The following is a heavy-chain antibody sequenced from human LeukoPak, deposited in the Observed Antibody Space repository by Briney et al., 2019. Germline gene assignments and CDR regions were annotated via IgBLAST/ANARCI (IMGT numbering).Heavy chain of an antibody. Sequence: PGGSLRLSCAASGFTFSSYWMHWVRQAPGKGLVWVSRINSDGSSTNYADSVKGRFTISRDNAKNTLYLQMNSLRAEDTAVYYCARAAIVVVPAATERYYYYYGMDVWAKGPRSPSP. CDR1: GFTFSSYW. CDR3: ARAAIVVVPAATERYYYYYGMDV. CDR2: INSDGSST. V-gene: IGHV3-74*01. D-gene: IGHD2-2*01. J-gene: IGHJ6*02.